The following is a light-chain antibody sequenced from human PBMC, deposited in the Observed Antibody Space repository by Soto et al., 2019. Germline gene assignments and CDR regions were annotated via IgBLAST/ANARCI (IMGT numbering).Light chain of an antibody. CDR1: QSISSW. CDR3: QQHDDYSHAT. CDR2: KAS. J-gene: IGKJ2*01. V-gene: IGKV1-5*03. Sequence: DIQMTQSPSTLSASVGDRVTITCRASQSISSWLAWYQQKPGKAPKLLIYKASTLESGVPSRFSGSGSGTEFTLTISSLQPDDFATYYCQQHDDYSHATFGQGTKVDIK.